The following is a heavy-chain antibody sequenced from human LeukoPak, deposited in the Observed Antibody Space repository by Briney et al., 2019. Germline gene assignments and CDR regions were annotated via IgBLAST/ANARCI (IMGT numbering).Heavy chain of an antibody. D-gene: IGHD2-2*01. CDR2: IGSTGVST. CDR1: GFTFSSYA. V-gene: IGHV3-23*01. J-gene: IGHJ4*02. CDR3: AKDPGVVPAHYFDY. Sequence: GRSLTLSCAASGFTFSSYAINWVRQAAGKGREWVSAIGSTGVSTFYADSAKGRFTVPRDNSKNTLPLQMTSLRAEDTAVYYCAKDPGVVPAHYFDYWGQGILGTVSS.